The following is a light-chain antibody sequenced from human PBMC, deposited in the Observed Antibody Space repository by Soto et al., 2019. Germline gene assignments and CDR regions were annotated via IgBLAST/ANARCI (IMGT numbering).Light chain of an antibody. CDR3: RQALQTPFT. J-gene: IGKJ3*01. V-gene: IGKV2-28*01. CDR2: LGS. CDR1: QSLLHSNGYNY. Sequence: DIVMTQSPLSLPVTPGEPASISCRSSQSLLHSNGYNYLNWYLQKPGQSPQLLIYLGSNRASGVPDMFSGSGSGTDFTLKISRVEAEDVGFYYCRQALQTPFTFGAGTKVDIK.